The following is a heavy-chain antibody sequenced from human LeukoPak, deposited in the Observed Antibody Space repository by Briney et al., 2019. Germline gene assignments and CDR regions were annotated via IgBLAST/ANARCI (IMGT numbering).Heavy chain of an antibody. Sequence: ASVKVSCKASGYTFTGYYMHWVRQAPGQGLEWMGWINPNSGGTNYAQKFQGRVTMTRDTSISTAYMELSRLRSDDTAVYYCARDFRVVVATIILRNWFDPWGQGTLVTVSS. CDR3: ARDFRVVVATIILRNWFDP. V-gene: IGHV1-2*02. CDR1: GYTFTGYY. J-gene: IGHJ5*02. CDR2: INPNSGGT. D-gene: IGHD2-15*01.